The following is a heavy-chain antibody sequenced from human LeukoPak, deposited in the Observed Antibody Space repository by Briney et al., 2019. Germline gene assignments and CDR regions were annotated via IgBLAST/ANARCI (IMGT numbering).Heavy chain of an antibody. CDR2: IIPIFGTA. CDR3: ARGLLSDNWLDP. CDR1: GGTFSSYA. V-gene: IGHV1-69*05. J-gene: IGHJ5*02. D-gene: IGHD2-2*01. Sequence: GASVKVSCKASGGTFSSYAISWVRQAPGQGLEWMGRIIPIFGTANYAQKFQGRVTITTDESTSTAYMELSSLRSEDTAVYYCARGLLSDNWLDPWGQGTLVTVSS.